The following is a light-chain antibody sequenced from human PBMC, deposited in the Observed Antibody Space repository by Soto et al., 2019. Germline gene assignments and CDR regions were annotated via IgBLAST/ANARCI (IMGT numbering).Light chain of an antibody. CDR3: QQYGSSPPYT. CDR1: QSVSSSY. Sequence: EIVLTKSPGTLYLSPGERVTLSCRASQSVSSSYLAWYQQKPGQAPRLLIYGASSRAIGIPDRFSGSGSGTDLTLTISRLESEDFAVYYCQQYGSSPPYTFGQGTKLEIK. J-gene: IGKJ2*01. V-gene: IGKV3-20*01. CDR2: GAS.